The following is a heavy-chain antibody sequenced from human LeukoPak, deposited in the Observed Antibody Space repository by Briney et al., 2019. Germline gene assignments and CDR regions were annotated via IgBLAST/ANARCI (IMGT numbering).Heavy chain of an antibody. CDR2: IYSGGST. Sequence: GGSLRLSCAASEFTVSSNYMSWVRQAPGKGLEWVSVIYSGGSTYYADSVKGRFTISRDNSKNTLYLQMNSLRAEDTAVYYCTSGSGSYRTPYYYMDVWGTGTTVTVSS. D-gene: IGHD3-10*01. CDR3: TSGSGSYRTPYYYMDV. V-gene: IGHV3-53*01. CDR1: EFTVSSNY. J-gene: IGHJ6*03.